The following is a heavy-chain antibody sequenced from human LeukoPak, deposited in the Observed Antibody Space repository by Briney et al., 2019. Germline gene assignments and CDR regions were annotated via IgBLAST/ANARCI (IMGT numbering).Heavy chain of an antibody. D-gene: IGHD3-10*01. V-gene: IGHV4-61*02. Sequence: PSETLSLTCTVSGGSISSGSYYWSWIRQPAGKGLEWIGRIYTSGSTNYNPSLKSRVTISVDTSKNQFSLKLSSVTAADTAVYYCARHRGYRPQTFDYWGQGTLVTVSS. CDR3: ARHRGYRPQTFDY. J-gene: IGHJ4*02. CDR1: GGSISSGSYY. CDR2: IYTSGST.